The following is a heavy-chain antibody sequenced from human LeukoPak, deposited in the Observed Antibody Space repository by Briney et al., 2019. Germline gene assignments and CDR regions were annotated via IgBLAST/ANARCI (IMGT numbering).Heavy chain of an antibody. CDR2: IYSGGST. J-gene: IGHJ4*02. CDR1: RFTVSSNY. V-gene: IGHV3-53*01. D-gene: IGHD5-12*01. Sequence: TGGSLRLACAASRFTVSSNYMSWVRQAPGKGREWVSVIYSGGSTDYADSVKGRFTHSRDNSKNTLYLQMNSLNAQDLAVYKCAWGSGYSGHDLDYWRWATQITVSS. CDR3: AWGSGYSGHDLDY.